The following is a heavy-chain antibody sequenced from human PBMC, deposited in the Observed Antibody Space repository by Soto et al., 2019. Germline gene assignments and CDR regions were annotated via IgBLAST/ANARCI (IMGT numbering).Heavy chain of an antibody. V-gene: IGHV3-23*01. CDR1: GFTFSSYA. D-gene: IGHD2-15*01. CDR2: ISGSGGST. Sequence: GGSLRLSCAASGFTFSSYAMSWVRQAPGKGLEWVSAISGSGGSTYYADSVKGRFTISRDNSKNTLYLQMNSLRAEDTAVYYCAKDFEYCSGGSCYPSGMDVWGQGTTVTVSS. CDR3: AKDFEYCSGGSCYPSGMDV. J-gene: IGHJ6*02.